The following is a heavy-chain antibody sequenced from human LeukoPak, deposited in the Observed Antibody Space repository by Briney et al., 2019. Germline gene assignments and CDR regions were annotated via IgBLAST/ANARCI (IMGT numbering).Heavy chain of an antibody. CDR3: ARAGSNDDMILDY. Sequence: GGSLRLSCAASASTFSRYWMNWVRQAPGKGLEWVANTKPDGSNTNYVDSVKGRCTVSRDMSKNSLYLQMDSFRAEDTALYYCARAGSNDDMILDYWGQGTLVTVSS. CDR2: TKPDGSNT. J-gene: IGHJ4*02. CDR1: ASTFSRYW. V-gene: IGHV3-7*01. D-gene: IGHD3-9*01.